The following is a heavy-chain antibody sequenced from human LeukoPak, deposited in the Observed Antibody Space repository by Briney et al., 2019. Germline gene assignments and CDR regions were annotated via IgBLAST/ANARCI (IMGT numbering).Heavy chain of an antibody. CDR1: GFTFSSYA. J-gene: IGHJ5*02. V-gene: IGHV3-30*04. CDR2: ISYDGSNK. D-gene: IGHD1-7*01. CDR3: ARDRLFPGDWNYGGFDP. Sequence: PGGSLRLSCAASGFTFSSYAMHWVRQAPGKGLEWVAVISYDGSNKYYADSVKGRFTISRDNSKNTLYLQMNSLRAEDTAVYYCARDRLFPGDWNYGGFDPWGQGTLVTVSS.